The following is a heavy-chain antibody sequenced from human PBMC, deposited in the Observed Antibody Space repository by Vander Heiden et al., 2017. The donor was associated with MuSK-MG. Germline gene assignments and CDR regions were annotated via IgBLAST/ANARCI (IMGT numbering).Heavy chain of an antibody. CDR2: INHSGST. D-gene: IGHD6-19*01. Sequence: QVQLQQWGAGLLKPSETLSLTCAVYGGSFSGYYWSWIRQPPGKGLEWIGEINHSGSTNYNPSLKSRVTISVDTSKNQFSLKLSSVTAADTAVYYCARSIAVAGTENFDYWGQGTLVTVSS. CDR3: ARSIAVAGTENFDY. J-gene: IGHJ4*02. V-gene: IGHV4-34*01. CDR1: GGSFSGYY.